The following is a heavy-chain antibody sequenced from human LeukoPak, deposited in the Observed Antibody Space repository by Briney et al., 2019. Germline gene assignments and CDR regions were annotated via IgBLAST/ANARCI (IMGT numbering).Heavy chain of an antibody. J-gene: IGHJ6*02. D-gene: IGHD3-22*01. CDR3: ARQLTYYYDSSGCYRPRGYGMDV. CDR1: GGSISSYY. Sequence: SETLSLTCTVSGGSISSYYWSWIRQPPGKGLEWIGYIYYSGSTNYNPSLKSRVTISVDTSKNQFSLKLSSVTAADTAVYYCARQLTYYYDSSGCYRPRGYGMDVWGQGTTVTVSS. V-gene: IGHV4-59*08. CDR2: IYYSGST.